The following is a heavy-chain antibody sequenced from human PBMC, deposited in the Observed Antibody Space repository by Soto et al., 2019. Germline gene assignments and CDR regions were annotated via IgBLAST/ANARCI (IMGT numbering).Heavy chain of an antibody. D-gene: IGHD6-13*01. CDR2: IFSNDEK. Sequence: QVTVKESGPVLVKPTEPLTLTCTVSGFSLSNAGLGVSWIRQPPGKALEWLAHIFSNDEKSYSTSLKSRLTISKDTSKSQVVLIMTNMDPVDTATYDCASTYSTRWYWFDPWGQGTLVTVSS. V-gene: IGHV2-26*01. J-gene: IGHJ5*02. CDR1: GFSLSNAGLG. CDR3: ASTYSTRWYWFDP.